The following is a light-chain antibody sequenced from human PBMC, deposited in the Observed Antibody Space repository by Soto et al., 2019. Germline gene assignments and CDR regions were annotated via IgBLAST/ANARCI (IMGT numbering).Light chain of an antibody. CDR1: SGHNKYA. J-gene: IGLJ1*01. CDR3: HTWNTGIQV. Sequence: QPVLTQPPSASASMGDSIKLTCTLSSGHNKYAIAWHQQQPGKGPRHLMRLNSDGSHNKGDGIPDRFSVSRSGAERYLTISNLQSEAEADYYCHTWNTGIQVFGPGTKVTV. V-gene: IGLV4-69*01. CDR2: LNSDGSH.